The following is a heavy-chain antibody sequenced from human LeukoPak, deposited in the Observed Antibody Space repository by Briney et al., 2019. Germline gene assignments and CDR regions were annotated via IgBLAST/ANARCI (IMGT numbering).Heavy chain of an antibody. J-gene: IGHJ4*02. D-gene: IGHD3-9*01. V-gene: IGHV3-21*01. CDR2: ISSGSGYI. CDR3: ARHRDGISTGLHRHFDY. CDR1: GFTFSSDS. Sequence: GGSLRLSCAVSGFTFSSDSMSWVRQAPGKGLEWVSSISSGSGYIYYADSVKGRFTISRDNAKNSLFLQMNSLRTEDTAVYYCARHRDGISTGLHRHFDYRGQGTLVTVSS.